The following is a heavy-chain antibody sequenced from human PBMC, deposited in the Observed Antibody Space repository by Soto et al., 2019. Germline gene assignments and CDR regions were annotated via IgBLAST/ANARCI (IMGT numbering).Heavy chain of an antibody. Sequence: GASVKVSCKASGFTFTSSAVQWVRQARGQRLEWIGWIVVGSGNTNYAQKFQERVTITRDMSTSTAYMELSSLRSEDTAVYYCAAAHDILPGYNFAYWGQGTLVTVSS. V-gene: IGHV1-58*01. D-gene: IGHD3-9*01. CDR3: AAAHDILPGYNFAY. J-gene: IGHJ4*02. CDR1: GFTFTSSA. CDR2: IVVGSGNT.